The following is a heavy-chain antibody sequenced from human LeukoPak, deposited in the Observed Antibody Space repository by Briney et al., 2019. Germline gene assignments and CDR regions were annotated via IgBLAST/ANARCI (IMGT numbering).Heavy chain of an antibody. CDR1: GFTFSSYS. CDR3: VRGARSWDAFDI. CDR2: ISTSSTYI. Sequence: GGSLRLSCAASGFTFSSYSMNWVRQAPGKGLEWVSYISTSSTYIYYVDSVKGRFTISRENAKNSLYLQMNSLRAEDTAVYYCVRGARSWDAFDIWGQGTMVTVSS. J-gene: IGHJ3*02. D-gene: IGHD6-13*01. V-gene: IGHV3-21*01.